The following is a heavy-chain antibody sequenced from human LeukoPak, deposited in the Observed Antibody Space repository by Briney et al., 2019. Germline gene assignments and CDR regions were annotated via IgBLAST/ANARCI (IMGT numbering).Heavy chain of an antibody. J-gene: IGHJ4*02. CDR3: ARVLEAASFDY. D-gene: IGHD6-13*01. V-gene: IGHV3-48*03. Sequence: GGSLRLSCAASGFTFSSYEMNWVRQAPGKGLEWVSYISSSGSTIYYADSVKGRFTISRDNAKNSLYLQMNSLRAEDTAVYYCARVLEAASFDYWGQGTPVTVSS. CDR2: ISSSGSTI. CDR1: GFTFSSYE.